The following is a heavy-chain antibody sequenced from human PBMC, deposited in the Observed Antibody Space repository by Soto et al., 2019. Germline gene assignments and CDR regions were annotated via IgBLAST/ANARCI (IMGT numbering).Heavy chain of an antibody. V-gene: IGHV1-69*12. D-gene: IGHD1-26*01. CDR3: ARIGSREGADFDY. J-gene: IGHJ4*02. CDR1: GGTFSRFA. CDR2: FIPMFGKA. Sequence: QVQLVQSGAEVKKPGSSVKVSCKASGGTFSRFATSWVRQAPGQGLEWIGGFIPMFGKANYAQKFKGRVTITADESASTAYMELSSLTSEDTAVYYCARIGSREGADFDYWGQGTPVTVSS.